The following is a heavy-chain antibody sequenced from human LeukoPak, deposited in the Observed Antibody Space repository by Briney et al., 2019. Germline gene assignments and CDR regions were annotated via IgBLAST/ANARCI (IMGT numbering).Heavy chain of an antibody. J-gene: IGHJ6*03. Sequence: PSETLSLTCTVSGDSISSGDYYWRWIRQPRGKGLEWIGYIYYSGSTYYNPSLKSRVTISVDTSKNQFSLKLSSVTAADTAVYYCARGVVVVAATGGADYYYYMDVWGKGTTVTVSS. CDR2: IYYSGST. V-gene: IGHV4-30-4*08. CDR1: GDSISSGDYY. D-gene: IGHD2-15*01. CDR3: ARGVVVVAATGGADYYYYMDV.